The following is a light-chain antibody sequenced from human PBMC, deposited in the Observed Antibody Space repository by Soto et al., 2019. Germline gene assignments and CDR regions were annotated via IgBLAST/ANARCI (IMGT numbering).Light chain of an antibody. CDR3: TSHAVSNTYV. CDR2: EVS. Sequence: QSALTQPPSASGSPGPSVTLSCTGTSSDVGAYNFVSWYQQHPGKAPKLMIYEVSKRPSGVPDRFSGSKSVNTASLTVSGLQAEDEADYYCTSHAVSNTYVCVTGTKLTVL. V-gene: IGLV2-8*01. CDR1: SSDVGAYNF. J-gene: IGLJ1*01.